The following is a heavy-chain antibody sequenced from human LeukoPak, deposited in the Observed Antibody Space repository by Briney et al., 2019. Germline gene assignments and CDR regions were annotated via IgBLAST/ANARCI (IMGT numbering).Heavy chain of an antibody. Sequence: GGSLRLSCAASGFTLSSYWIYWVRHAPGKGLVWVSRINRDGSTTNYADSVRGRFTISRDNAKNTLYLEMNRLRAEDTAVYYCAREAETSGDRAAFDIWGEGTMVTASS. CDR1: GFTLSSYW. D-gene: IGHD2-15*01. J-gene: IGHJ3*02. CDR3: AREAETSGDRAAFDI. CDR2: INRDGSTT. V-gene: IGHV3-74*01.